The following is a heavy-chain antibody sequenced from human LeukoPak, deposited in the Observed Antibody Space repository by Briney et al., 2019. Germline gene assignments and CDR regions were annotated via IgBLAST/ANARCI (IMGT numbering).Heavy chain of an antibody. D-gene: IGHD1-1*01. CDR2: IDPSDSYV. CDR3: ARLKYGTNSGYFDY. CDR1: GYSFTYYW. V-gene: IGHV5-10-1*01. J-gene: IGHJ4*02. Sequence: GESLRISCKGSGYSFTYYWITWVPQMPGKGLEWIGGIDPSDSYVNSPSFQGHVTISADKSISTAYQQWSSLKASDTAIYYCARLKYGTNSGYFDYWGQGTLVTVAS.